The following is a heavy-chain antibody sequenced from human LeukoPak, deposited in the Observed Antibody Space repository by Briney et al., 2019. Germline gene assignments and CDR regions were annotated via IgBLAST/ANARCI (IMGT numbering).Heavy chain of an antibody. CDR2: INPNSGGT. CDR3: ARDFNTPSLDY. Sequence: ASLKVSCKASGYTFTTYYMHWVRQAPGQGLEWMGWINPNSGGTNYAQKFQGRVTMTRDTSITTVYMELSSLRSDDTAVYYCARDFNTPSLDYWGQGTLVTVSS. V-gene: IGHV1-2*02. J-gene: IGHJ4*02. CDR1: GYTFTTYY. D-gene: IGHD2/OR15-2a*01.